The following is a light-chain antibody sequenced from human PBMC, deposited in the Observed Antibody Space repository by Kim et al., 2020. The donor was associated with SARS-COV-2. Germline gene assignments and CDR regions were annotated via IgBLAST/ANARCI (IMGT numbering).Light chain of an antibody. V-gene: IGKV3-20*01. CDR2: GAS. Sequence: EIVLTQSPGPLSLSAGERAALSCKASQTVVSYYLAWYQHKPGQAPRLLIYGASTRATGIPDRFSGSGSGTDFTLTISKLEPEDFAVYYCQQYGSSPITFGQGTRLEIK. J-gene: IGKJ5*01. CDR1: QTVVSYY. CDR3: QQYGSSPIT.